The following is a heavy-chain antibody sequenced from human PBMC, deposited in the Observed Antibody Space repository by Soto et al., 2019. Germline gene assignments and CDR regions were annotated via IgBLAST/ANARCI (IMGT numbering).Heavy chain of an antibody. CDR1: GGSISSYY. D-gene: IGHD2-2*01. CDR3: AREDRDRETGLVPAAIDGMDV. V-gene: IGHV4-59*01. CDR2: IYYSGST. Sequence: SETLSLTCTVSGGSISSYYWSWIRQPPGKGLEWIGYIYYSGSTNYNPSLKSRVTISVDTSKNQFSLKLSSVTAADTAVYYCAREDRDRETGLVPAAIDGMDVWGQGTTVTVSS. J-gene: IGHJ6*02.